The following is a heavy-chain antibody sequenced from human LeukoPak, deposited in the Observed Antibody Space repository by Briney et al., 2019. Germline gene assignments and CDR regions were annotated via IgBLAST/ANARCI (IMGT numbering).Heavy chain of an antibody. V-gene: IGHV4-59*01. Sequence: SETLSLTCTVSGGSISSYYWSWLRQPPGKGLEWLGYIYYSGSTNYNPSLKSRVTISVDTSKNQFSLKLSSVTAADTAVYYCARVRVAARPYWYFDLWGRGTLVTVSS. CDR2: IYYSGST. CDR1: GGSISSYY. CDR3: ARVRVAARPYWYFDL. D-gene: IGHD6-6*01. J-gene: IGHJ2*01.